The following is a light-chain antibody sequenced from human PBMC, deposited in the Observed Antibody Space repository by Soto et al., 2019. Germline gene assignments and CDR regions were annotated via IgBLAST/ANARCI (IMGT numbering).Light chain of an antibody. CDR3: QQHSSSPLT. CDR1: QSVLYSSNNKNY. Sequence: DIVMTQSPDSLAVSLGERATINCKSSQSVLYSSNNKNYLAWYQQKPGQPPKLLIYWASTRESGVPDRFSGSGSGADFTLTISSLQAEDVAVYYCQQHSSSPLTFGGGTKVDIK. CDR2: WAS. J-gene: IGKJ4*01. V-gene: IGKV4-1*01.